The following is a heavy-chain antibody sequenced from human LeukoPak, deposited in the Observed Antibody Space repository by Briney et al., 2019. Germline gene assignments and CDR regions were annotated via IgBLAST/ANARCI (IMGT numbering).Heavy chain of an antibody. CDR1: GGSFSGYY. J-gene: IGHJ3*02. D-gene: IGHD3-3*01. CDR3: ARSFGVVIPDAFDI. V-gene: IGHV4-34*01. CDR2: INHSRST. Sequence: SETLSLTCAVYGGSFSGYYWSWIRQPPGKGLEWIGEINHSRSTNYNPSPKSRVTISVDTSKNQFSLKLSSVTAADTAVYYCARSFGVVIPDAFDIWGQGTMVTVSS.